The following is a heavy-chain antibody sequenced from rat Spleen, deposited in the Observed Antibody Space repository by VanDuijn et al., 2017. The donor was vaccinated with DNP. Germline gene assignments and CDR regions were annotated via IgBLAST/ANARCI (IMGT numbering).Heavy chain of an antibody. V-gene: IGHV1-29*01. CDR3: ARTNWANYFDY. CDR1: GFTFSRTY. D-gene: IGHD5-1*01. J-gene: IGHJ2*01. CDR2: IYAGDGGD. Sequence: QVNLLQSGAELAKPGSSVKLSCKTSGFTFSRTYMSWLKQVPGQSIEWIGNIYAGDGGDNYNQKFKGKATLTVDTASSTAYMDLSSLTSEDSALYFCARTNWANYFDYWGQGVMVTVSS.